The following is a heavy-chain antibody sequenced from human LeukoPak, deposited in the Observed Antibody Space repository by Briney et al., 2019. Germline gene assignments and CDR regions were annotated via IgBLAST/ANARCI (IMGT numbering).Heavy chain of an antibody. CDR1: GYTFTGYY. Sequence: ASVKVSCKASGYTFTGYYMHWVRQAPGQGPEWMGWINPNSGGTNYAQKFQGRVTMTRDTSISTAYMELSRLRSDDTAVYYCARDPIAARPGNWFDPWGQGTLVTVSS. D-gene: IGHD6-6*01. J-gene: IGHJ5*02. CDR2: INPNSGGT. CDR3: ARDPIAARPGNWFDP. V-gene: IGHV1-2*02.